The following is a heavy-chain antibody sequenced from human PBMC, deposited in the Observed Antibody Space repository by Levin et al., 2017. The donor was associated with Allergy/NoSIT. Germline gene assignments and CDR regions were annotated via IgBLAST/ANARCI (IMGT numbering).Heavy chain of an antibody. J-gene: IGHJ5*02. CDR2: IYTSGST. Sequence: SETLSLTCTVSGGSISSYYWSWIRQPAGKGLEWIGRIYTSGSTNYNPSLKSRVTMSVDTSKNQFSLKLSSVTAADTAVYYCAREGGYCSGGSCYSNWFDPWGQGTLVTVSS. CDR3: AREGGYCSGGSCYSNWFDP. V-gene: IGHV4-4*07. D-gene: IGHD2-15*01. CDR1: GGSISSYY.